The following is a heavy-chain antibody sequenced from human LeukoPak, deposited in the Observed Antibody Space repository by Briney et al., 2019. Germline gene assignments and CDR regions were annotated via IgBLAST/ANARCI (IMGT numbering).Heavy chain of an antibody. J-gene: IGHJ5*01. V-gene: IGHV3-23*01. D-gene: IGHD1-1*01. Sequence: PGGSLGLSCAASGFTFSNYALSWVRQAPGKGLEWVSGISETGRSTSYADSVKGRFTISRDNSKRTVYLPMNSLSADDTAVYYFAKDPLGTPSTRFASRGHGTL. CDR1: GFTFSNYA. CDR2: ISETGRST. CDR3: AKDPLGTPSTRFAS.